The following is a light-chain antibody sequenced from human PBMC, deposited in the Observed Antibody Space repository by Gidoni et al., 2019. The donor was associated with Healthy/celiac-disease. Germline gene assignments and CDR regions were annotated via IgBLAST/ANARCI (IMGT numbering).Light chain of an antibody. CDR1: QSVSSSY. J-gene: IGKJ2*01. CDR3: QQYGSSPHT. Sequence: EIVLTQSPGTLSLSPGERATLSCRASQSVSSSYLAWYQQKPGQAPRLLIYGTSSRATGIPDRFSGSGSGTDFTLTISRLEPEDFAVYYCQQYGSSPHTFGQXTKLDIK. CDR2: GTS. V-gene: IGKV3-20*01.